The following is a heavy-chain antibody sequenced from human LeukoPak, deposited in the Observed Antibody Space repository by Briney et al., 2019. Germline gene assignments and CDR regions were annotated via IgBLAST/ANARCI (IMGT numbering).Heavy chain of an antibody. CDR3: ARGCPPYYYDSSGYFYYYYGMDV. J-gene: IGHJ6*02. D-gene: IGHD3-22*01. CDR2: MYYSGNT. CDR1: GGSISSYY. V-gene: IGHV4-59*12. Sequence: SETLSLTCNVSGGSISSYYWSWIRQPPGKGLEWIGYMYYSGNTNYNPSLKSRVTISVDTSKNQFSLKLSSVTAADTAVYYCARGCPPYYYDSSGYFYYYYGMDVWGQGTTVTVSS.